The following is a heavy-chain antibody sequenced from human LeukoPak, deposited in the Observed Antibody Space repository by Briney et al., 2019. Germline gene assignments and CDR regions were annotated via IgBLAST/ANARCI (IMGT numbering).Heavy chain of an antibody. J-gene: IGHJ5*02. CDR3: ARDQNQGDWFDP. V-gene: IGHV4-61*01. Sequence: PSETLSLTCTVSGGSISSSSYYWGWIRQPPGKGLEWIGYIYYSGSTNYNPSLKSRVTISVDTSKNQFSLKLSSVTAADTAVYYCARDQNQGDWFDPWGQGTLVTVSS. CDR1: GGSISSSSYY. D-gene: IGHD1-14*01. CDR2: IYYSGST.